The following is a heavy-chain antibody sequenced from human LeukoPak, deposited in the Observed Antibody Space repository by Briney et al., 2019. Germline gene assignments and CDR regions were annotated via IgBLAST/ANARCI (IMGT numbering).Heavy chain of an antibody. CDR1: GFTINNYA. D-gene: IGHD3-10*01. V-gene: IGHV3-23*01. Sequence: GGSLRLSCAVSGFTINNYAMGWVRQAPGKRLECVSVISGSGGETRYADSVKGRFTISRDNAKNSLYLQMNSLRAEDTAVYYCARARAIISLYYFDYWGQGTLVTVSS. J-gene: IGHJ4*02. CDR3: ARARAIISLYYFDY. CDR2: ISGSGGET.